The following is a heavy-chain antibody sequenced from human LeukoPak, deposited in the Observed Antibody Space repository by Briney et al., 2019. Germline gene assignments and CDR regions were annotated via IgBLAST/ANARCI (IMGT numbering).Heavy chain of an antibody. J-gene: IGHJ6*03. Sequence: TGGSLRLSCAASGFTFSTYNMNWVRQAPGKGLEWVSSSTSSSTYIYYADSVKGRFTISRDNAKNSLYLQMNSLRAEDTAVYYCERDPYSGGYGDYYYYYMDLWGQGTTVTISS. CDR1: GFTFSTYN. CDR3: ERDPYSGGYGDYYYYYMDL. V-gene: IGHV3-21*01. D-gene: IGHD1-26*01. CDR2: STSSSTYI.